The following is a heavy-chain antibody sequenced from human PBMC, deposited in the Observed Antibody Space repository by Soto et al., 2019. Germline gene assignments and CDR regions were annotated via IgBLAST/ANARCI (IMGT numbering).Heavy chain of an antibody. CDR3: ARTNYYDSSGYYY. V-gene: IGHV3-7*01. CDR1: GFTFSSYW. CDR2: IKQDGSEK. Sequence: GGSLRLSCASSGFTFSSYWMSWVRQAPGKGLEWVANIKQDGSEKYYVDSVKGRFTISRDNAKNSLYLQMNSLRAEDTAVYYCARTNYYDSSGYYYWGQGTLVTVSS. D-gene: IGHD3-22*01. J-gene: IGHJ4*02.